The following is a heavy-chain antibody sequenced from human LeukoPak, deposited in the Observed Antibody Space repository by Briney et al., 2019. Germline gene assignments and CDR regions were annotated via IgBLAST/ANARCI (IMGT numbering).Heavy chain of an antibody. CDR1: GYTFSIYA. Sequence: PGGSVRLFCAVSGYTFSIYAMIWVPRAPGKGREGVSEISNNGRNTYYADSVKGRFTISRDNTKNTVFLQINSLRAEDTAVYYCAKGIEYNNSWTFDYWGQGTLVTVSS. CDR2: ISNNGRNT. CDR3: AKGIEYNNSWTFDY. J-gene: IGHJ4*02. D-gene: IGHD2/OR15-2a*01. V-gene: IGHV3-23*01.